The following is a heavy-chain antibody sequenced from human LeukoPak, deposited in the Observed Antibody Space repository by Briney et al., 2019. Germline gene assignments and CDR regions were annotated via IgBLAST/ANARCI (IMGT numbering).Heavy chain of an antibody. D-gene: IGHD3-10*01. CDR1: GFSLSNAW. V-gene: IGHV3-15*01. CDR2: IKSKTDGGTT. J-gene: IGHJ3*02. CDR3: IRLWFGELI. Sequence: GGSLRLSCTASGFSLSNAWKSSVRQAPGKGLEWVGRIKSKTDGGTTDYAAPVKGRFTISRDDSKNTLYLQMNGLKTEDTGADLCIRLWFGELIWGQGTMVSVSS.